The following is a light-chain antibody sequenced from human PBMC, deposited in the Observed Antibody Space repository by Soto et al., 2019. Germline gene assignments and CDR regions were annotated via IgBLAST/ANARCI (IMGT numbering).Light chain of an antibody. CDR3: QQYENLPT. J-gene: IGKJ5*01. CDR1: QNINNY. Sequence: DVRMTQTPSSLSASVGDRVTITCQASQNINNYLNWYQQKPGRAPKLLIYDASNLEAGVPSRFRGSGSGTDFTFTISRLQPEDIAAYYCQQYENLPTFGQGTRLENK. V-gene: IGKV1-33*01. CDR2: DAS.